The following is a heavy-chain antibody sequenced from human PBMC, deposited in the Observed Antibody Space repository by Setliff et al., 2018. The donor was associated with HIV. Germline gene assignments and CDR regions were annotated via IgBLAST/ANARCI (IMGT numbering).Heavy chain of an antibody. Sequence: GSLRLSCAVSGLTFKSYGFHWVRQIPGKGPEWVTFIQYDESNKHYADSVRGRFTISRDNSKNTVFLQMDSLRAEDTALYYCVRISGSNGHYYYGLDVWGQGTTVTVSS. J-gene: IGHJ6*02. D-gene: IGHD1-26*01. CDR3: VRISGSNGHYYYGLDV. CDR1: GLTFKSYG. V-gene: IGHV3-30*02. CDR2: IQYDESNK.